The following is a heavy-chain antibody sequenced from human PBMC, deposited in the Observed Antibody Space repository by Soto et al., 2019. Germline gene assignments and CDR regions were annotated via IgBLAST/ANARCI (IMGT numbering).Heavy chain of an antibody. Sequence: QVQLQESGPGLVKPSETLSLTCTVSGGSISSYYWSWIRQPPGQGLEWIGYIYYSGSTNYTPSLQGRVTISVDTSKNQCALKLSSVTAADTAVYYCARHAVAKKGTYYFDYWGQGTLVTVSS. CDR3: ARHAVAKKGTYYFDY. CDR2: IYYSGST. V-gene: IGHV4-59*08. CDR1: GGSISSYY. J-gene: IGHJ4*02.